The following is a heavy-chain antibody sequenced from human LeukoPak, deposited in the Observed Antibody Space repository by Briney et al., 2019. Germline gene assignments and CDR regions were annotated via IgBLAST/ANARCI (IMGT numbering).Heavy chain of an antibody. CDR2: IFHSGIS. V-gene: IGHV4-38-2*01. J-gene: IGHJ4*02. D-gene: IGHD3-22*01. Sequence: SETLSLTCAVSGYSISGGYYWGWIRQPPGKGLEWIGNIFHSGISHYNPSLSSRLTMSVDTSKNQFSLNLRSVTAADTAVYYCVGTTYYYDTSGHLGFDHWGQGTLVTVSS. CDR3: VGTTYYYDTSGHLGFDH. CDR1: GYSISGGYY.